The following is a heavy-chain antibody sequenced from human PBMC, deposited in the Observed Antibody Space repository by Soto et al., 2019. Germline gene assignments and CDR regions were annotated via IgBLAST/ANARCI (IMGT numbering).Heavy chain of an antibody. CDR1: GFTFSSYA. CDR2: ISGSGGST. D-gene: IGHD6-6*01. CDR3: SKPSAARPAVFDY. J-gene: IGHJ4*02. Sequence: GGSLRLSCAASGFTFSSYAMSWVRQAPGKGLEWVSAISGSGGSTYYADSVKGRFTIARDNSKNTLYLQMNSLRAEDTAVYYCSKPSAARPAVFDYWGQGTLVTVSS. V-gene: IGHV3-23*01.